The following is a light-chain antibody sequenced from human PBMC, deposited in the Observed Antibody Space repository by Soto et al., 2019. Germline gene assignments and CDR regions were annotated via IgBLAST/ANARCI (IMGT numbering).Light chain of an antibody. CDR2: EVS. CDR3: CSYTTSDTRV. Sequence: QSALTQPASVSGSPGQSITISCTGSSSDVGGYNYVSWYQHHPGKAPKLLIFEVSNRPSGVSNRFSGSKSGYTASLTISGLQAEDEADYYCCSYTTSDTRVFGTGTKVTVL. V-gene: IGLV2-14*01. CDR1: SSDVGGYNY. J-gene: IGLJ1*01.